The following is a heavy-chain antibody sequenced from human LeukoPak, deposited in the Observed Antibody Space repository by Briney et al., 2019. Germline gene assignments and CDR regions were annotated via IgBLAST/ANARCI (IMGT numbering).Heavy chain of an antibody. D-gene: IGHD3-10*01. CDR1: GYSFTSYG. CDR3: ARDLGNYFHF. J-gene: IGHJ4*02. Sequence: ASVKVSCKASGYSFTSYGISWVRQAPGQGLGWMGWIGAHNGNTKYAQEVQGRVIMTTDTSTSTAYMEMRSLRSDDTAVYYCARDLGNYFHFWGQGTLVTVSS. CDR2: IGAHNGNT. V-gene: IGHV1-18*01.